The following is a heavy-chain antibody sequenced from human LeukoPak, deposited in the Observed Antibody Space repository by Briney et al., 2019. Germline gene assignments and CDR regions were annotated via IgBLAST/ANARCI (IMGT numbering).Heavy chain of an antibody. J-gene: IGHJ4*02. CDR3: AKVGHSGSGSYGD. D-gene: IGHD3-10*01. CDR1: GGSISSYY. V-gene: IGHV4-59*01. Sequence: SETLSLTCTVSGGSISSYYWSWIRQPPGKGLEWIAYIYYSGSITSNPSLKSRVTISVDTSKNQFSLKLTSVTAADTAVYYCAKVGHSGSGSYGDWGQGTLVTVSS. CDR2: IYYSGSI.